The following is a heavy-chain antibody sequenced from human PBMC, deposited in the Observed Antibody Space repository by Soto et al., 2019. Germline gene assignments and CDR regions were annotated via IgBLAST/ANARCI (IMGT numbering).Heavy chain of an antibody. V-gene: IGHV3-33*01. CDR2: IWYDGSNK. J-gene: IGHJ4*02. Sequence: GGSLRLSCAASGFTFSSYGMHWVRQAPGKGLEWVAVIWYDGSNKYYADSVKGRFTISRENSKNTLYLQMNSLRAEDTAVYYCARFQYSVSHYLDFWGQGTRVTVSS. CDR3: ARFQYSVSHYLDF. CDR1: GFTFSSYG. D-gene: IGHD5-18*01.